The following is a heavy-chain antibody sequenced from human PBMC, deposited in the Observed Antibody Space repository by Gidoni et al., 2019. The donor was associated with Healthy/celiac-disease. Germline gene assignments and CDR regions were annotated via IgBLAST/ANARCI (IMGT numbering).Heavy chain of an antibody. D-gene: IGHD6-6*01. J-gene: IGHJ4*02. Sequence: QVPLVPSGGCVVQPRSPLRHACAPSELTCLSYGMPWDRQAPGKGLEWVAVIWYGGSNKYYADSVKGRLTISRYKSKNTLYLQMNSLRAEDTAVYYCAREVEYSSSSGAFDYWGQGTLVTVSS. CDR2: IWYGGSNK. V-gene: IGHV3-33*01. CDR3: AREVEYSSSSGAFDY. CDR1: ELTCLSYG.